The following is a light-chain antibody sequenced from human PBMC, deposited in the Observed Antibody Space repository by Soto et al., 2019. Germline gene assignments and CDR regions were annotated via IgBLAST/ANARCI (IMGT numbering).Light chain of an antibody. Sequence: EIVLTQSPGTLSLSPGERATLSCRASQSFASSYLAWYKQKPGQAPSLLIYGASSRATGIPDRFSGSGSGTDFTLTISRLEPEDFAVYYCQQYGSSPWTFGQGTKVEIK. CDR2: GAS. CDR1: QSFASSY. V-gene: IGKV3-20*01. J-gene: IGKJ1*01. CDR3: QQYGSSPWT.